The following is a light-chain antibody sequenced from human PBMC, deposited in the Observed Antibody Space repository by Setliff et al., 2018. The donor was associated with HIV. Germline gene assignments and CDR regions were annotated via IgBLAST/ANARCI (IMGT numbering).Light chain of an antibody. CDR2: GAS. V-gene: IGKV3-20*01. CDR1: QSVSSSY. Sequence: ESVLTQSPGTLSLSPGERATLSCRASQSVSSSYLAWYQQRPGQAPRLLIYGASTRATGIPDRFSGSGSGTDFTLTVSRLEPEDFAVYYCQQYGRLLTFGGGTK. CDR3: QQYGRLLT. J-gene: IGKJ4*01.